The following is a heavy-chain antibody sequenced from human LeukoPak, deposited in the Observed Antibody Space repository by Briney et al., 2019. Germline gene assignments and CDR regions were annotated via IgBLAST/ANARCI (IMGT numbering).Heavy chain of an antibody. CDR3: AGSYYNGYLDY. CDR1: GGSISSYY. D-gene: IGHD3-10*01. J-gene: IGHJ4*02. Sequence: SETLSLTCTVSGGSISSYYWSWIRQPPGKGLEWIGYIYYSGSTNYNPSLKSRVTISVDTSKNQFSLKLSSVTAADTAVYYCAGSYYNGYLDYWGQGTLVTVSS. V-gene: IGHV4-59*01. CDR2: IYYSGST.